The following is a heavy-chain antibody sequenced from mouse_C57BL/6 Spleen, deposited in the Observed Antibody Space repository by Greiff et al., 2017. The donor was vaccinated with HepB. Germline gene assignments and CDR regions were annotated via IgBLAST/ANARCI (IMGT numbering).Heavy chain of an antibody. V-gene: IGHV1-18*01. CDR3: ARGGNYWFAY. CDR2: INPNNGGT. J-gene: IGHJ3*01. CDR1: GYTFTDYN. D-gene: IGHD2-1*01. Sequence: VQLQQSGPELVKPGASVKIPCKASGYTFTDYNMDWVKQSHGKSLEWIGDINPNNGGTIYNQKFKGKATLTVDKSSSTAYMELRSLTSEDTAVDYCARGGNYWFAYWGQGTLVTVSA.